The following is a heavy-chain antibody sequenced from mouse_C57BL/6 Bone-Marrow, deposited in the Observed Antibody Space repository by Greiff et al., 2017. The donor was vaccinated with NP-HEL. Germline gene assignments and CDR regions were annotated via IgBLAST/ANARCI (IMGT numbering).Heavy chain of an antibody. Sequence: QVQLQQSGAELVRPGASVKLSCKASGYTFTDYYINWVKQRPGQGLEWIARIYPGSGNTYYNEKFKGKATLTAEKSSSTAYMQLSSLTSEDSAVYFCARKGYDYGRYYYAMDYWGQGTSVTVSS. CDR2: IYPGSGNT. J-gene: IGHJ4*01. D-gene: IGHD2-4*01. CDR3: ARKGYDYGRYYYAMDY. V-gene: IGHV1-76*01. CDR1: GYTFTDYY.